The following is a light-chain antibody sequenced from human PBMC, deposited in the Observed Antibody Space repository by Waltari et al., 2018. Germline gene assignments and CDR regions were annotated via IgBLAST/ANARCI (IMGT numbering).Light chain of an antibody. Sequence: DLQLTQSPSFLSASVGDRVTITCRASQPISSYLAWYQQKPGKAPNLLIYAASTLQSGVPSRFSGSGSGTEFTLTISSLQPEDFATYYCQQVDNYPIFTFGPGTKVDIK. V-gene: IGKV1-9*01. CDR3: QQVDNYPIFT. CDR1: QPISSY. CDR2: AAS. J-gene: IGKJ3*01.